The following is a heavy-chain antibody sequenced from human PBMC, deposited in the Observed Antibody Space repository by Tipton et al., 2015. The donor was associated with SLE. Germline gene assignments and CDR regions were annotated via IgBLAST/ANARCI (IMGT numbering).Heavy chain of an antibody. V-gene: IGHV1-2*06. J-gene: IGHJ4*02. CDR1: GYTFTGDY. CDR2: INPNSGGT. D-gene: IGHD6-19*01. Sequence: QLVQSGAEVKKPGASVKVSCKASGYTFTGDYMHWVRQAPGQGLEWMGRINPNSGGTNYAQKFQGRVTMTTDTSTSTAYMELRSLRSDDTAVYYCARGSSVAEWGQGTLVTVSS. CDR3: ARGSSVAE.